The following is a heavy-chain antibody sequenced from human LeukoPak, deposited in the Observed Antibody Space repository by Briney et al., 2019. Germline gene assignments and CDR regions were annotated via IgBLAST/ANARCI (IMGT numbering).Heavy chain of an antibody. V-gene: IGHV3-7*03. CDR2: IKHDGSER. J-gene: IGHJ4*02. Sequence: GGSLRLSCAASGFTFRTYWMSWVRQAPGKGLVWVAHIKHDGSERYYVDSMKGRFTISRDNAKNSLYLQMNSLRAEDTAVYYCAREKFDYWGQGTLVTVSS. CDR1: GFTFRTYW. CDR3: AREKFDY.